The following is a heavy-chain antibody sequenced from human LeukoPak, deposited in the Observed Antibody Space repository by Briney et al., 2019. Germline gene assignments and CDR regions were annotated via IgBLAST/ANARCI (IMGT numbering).Heavy chain of an antibody. CDR1: GYTFTGYY. V-gene: IGHV1-2*06. Sequence: ASVKVSCKASGYTFTGYYMHWVRQAPGQGLEWMGRINPNSGGTNYAQKFQGRVTMTRDTSISTAYMELSRLRSDDTAVYYCAREGGVVLMVHAPNTGWFDPWGQGTLVTVSS. J-gene: IGHJ5*02. CDR2: INPNSGGT. CDR3: AREGGVVLMVHAPNTGWFDP. D-gene: IGHD2-8*01.